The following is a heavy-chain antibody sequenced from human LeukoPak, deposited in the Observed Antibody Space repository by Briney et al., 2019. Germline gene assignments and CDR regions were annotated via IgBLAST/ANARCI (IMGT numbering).Heavy chain of an antibody. CDR3: ASDCGVRAAYFDY. D-gene: IGHD2-21*01. J-gene: IGHJ4*02. Sequence: ASVKVSCKGSVYSFTSYGISWVRQAPGQGLEGMGCINAYTANTNSAQKLQGRITMTTATTPSTVNMALRTLRSDATAVYYCASDCGVRAAYFDYWGQGTLVTVSS. CDR1: VYSFTSYG. V-gene: IGHV1-18*01. CDR2: INAYTANT.